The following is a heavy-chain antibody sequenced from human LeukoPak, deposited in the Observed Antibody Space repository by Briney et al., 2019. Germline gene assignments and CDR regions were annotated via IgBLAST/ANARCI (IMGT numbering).Heavy chain of an antibody. Sequence: GGSLRLSCAASGFTFSSYAMSWVRQAPGKGLEWVSAISGSGGSTYYVDSVKGRFTISRDNSKNTLYLQMNSLRAEDTAVYYCAKDRISGSYGVDAFDIWGQGTMVTVSS. V-gene: IGHV3-23*01. D-gene: IGHD1-26*01. J-gene: IGHJ3*02. CDR2: ISGSGGST. CDR3: AKDRISGSYGVDAFDI. CDR1: GFTFSSYA.